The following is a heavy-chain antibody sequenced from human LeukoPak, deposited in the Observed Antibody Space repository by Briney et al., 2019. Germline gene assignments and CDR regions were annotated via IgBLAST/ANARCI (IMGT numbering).Heavy chain of an antibody. CDR3: ARQGYCSGGSCYPTGYYYYYYYMDV. J-gene: IGHJ6*03. Sequence: GGSLRLSCAASGFTFTTYAMSWVRQAPGKGLEWVSAITGSGDYTDYADSVKGRFTISRDNSKNTLYLQLNSLRAEDTAVYYCARQGYCSGGSCYPTGYYYYYYYMDVWGKGTTVTVSS. CDR1: GFTFTTYA. CDR2: ITGSGDYT. D-gene: IGHD2-15*01. V-gene: IGHV3-23*01.